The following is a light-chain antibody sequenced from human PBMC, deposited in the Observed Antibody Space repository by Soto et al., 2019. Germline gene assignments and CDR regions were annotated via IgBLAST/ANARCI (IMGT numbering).Light chain of an antibody. CDR1: SSDVGGYNY. V-gene: IGLV2-14*01. CDR2: DVS. J-gene: IGLJ1*01. Sequence: QSVLTQPASVTGFPGQSITISCTGTSSDVGGYNYVSWYQQHPGKAPKFMIYDVSNRPSGVSNRFSGSKSGNTASLTISGLQAEDEADYYCSSYTSSSSLYVFGTGTKVTVL. CDR3: SSYTSSSSLYV.